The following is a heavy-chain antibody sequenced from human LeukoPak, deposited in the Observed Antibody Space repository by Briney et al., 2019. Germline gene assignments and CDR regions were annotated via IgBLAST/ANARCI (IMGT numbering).Heavy chain of an antibody. J-gene: IGHJ3*02. V-gene: IGHV3-48*03. CDR2: ISSSGSTI. Sequence: GGSLRLSCAASGFTFSDYEMNWVRQTPGKGLEWVSYISSSGSTIYYADSVKGRFTISRDNAKNSLNLQMNSLRAEDTAVYYCARAGLGDNCAFHIWGQGPMVTVSS. CDR1: GFTFSDYE. D-gene: IGHD4-23*01. CDR3: ARAGLGDNCAFHI.